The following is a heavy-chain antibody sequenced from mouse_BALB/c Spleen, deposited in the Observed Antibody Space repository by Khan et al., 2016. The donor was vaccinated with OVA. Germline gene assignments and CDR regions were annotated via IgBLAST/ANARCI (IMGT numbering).Heavy chain of an antibody. Sequence: EVQLQESGTVLARPGTSVKMSCKASGYTFTSYWMHWVKQRPGQGLEWIGATYPGNSDTSYNQKFKGKAKLTAVTSTSTAYMELSSLTNEDSAVYYCTRFGYLFAYWGQGTLVTVSA. J-gene: IGHJ3*01. V-gene: IGHV1-5*01. CDR2: TYPGNSDT. CDR1: GYTFTSYW. D-gene: IGHD2-2*01. CDR3: TRFGYLFAY.